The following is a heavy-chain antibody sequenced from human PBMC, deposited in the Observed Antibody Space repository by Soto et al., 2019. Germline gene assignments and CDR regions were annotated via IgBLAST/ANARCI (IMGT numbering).Heavy chain of an antibody. J-gene: IGHJ5*02. D-gene: IGHD2-15*01. CDR2: ISGSGSST. CDR3: AKDVYFSGGRCHNWFDP. Sequence: GGSLRLSCAASGFTFSSYAMSWVRQAPGKGLEWVSAISGSGSSTYYADSVKGRFTISRDNSKNTLYLQMNSLRAEDTAVYYCAKDVYFSGGRCHNWFDPWGQGTLVTVSS. CDR1: GFTFSSYA. V-gene: IGHV3-23*01.